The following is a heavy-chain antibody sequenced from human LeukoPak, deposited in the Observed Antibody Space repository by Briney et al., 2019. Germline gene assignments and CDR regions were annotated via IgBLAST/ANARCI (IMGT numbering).Heavy chain of an antibody. CDR3: AREVGGEDPYYYYGMDV. V-gene: IGHV3-48*02. CDR1: GFTFSSYS. D-gene: IGHD1-26*01. CDR2: ISSSSSTI. Sequence: GGSLRLSCAASGFTFSSYSMNWVRQAPGKGLEWVSYISSSSSTIYYADSVKGRFTISRDNAKNSLYLQMNSLRDEDTAVYYCAREVGGEDPYYYYGMDVWGQGTTVTVSS. J-gene: IGHJ6*02.